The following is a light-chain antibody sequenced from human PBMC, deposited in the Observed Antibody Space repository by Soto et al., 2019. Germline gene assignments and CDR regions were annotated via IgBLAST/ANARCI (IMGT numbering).Light chain of an antibody. CDR1: QSVSSN. Sequence: EIVMTQSGATLSVSPGERATLSSSVSQSVSSNLAWYQQKPGQAHRLLMSRTSTRATGIPARFSGSGSGTEFNITISSLQSEDFAVYYCQQYNNWPRATFGGGTKVDIK. CDR2: RTS. V-gene: IGKV3-15*01. J-gene: IGKJ4*01. CDR3: QQYNNWPRAT.